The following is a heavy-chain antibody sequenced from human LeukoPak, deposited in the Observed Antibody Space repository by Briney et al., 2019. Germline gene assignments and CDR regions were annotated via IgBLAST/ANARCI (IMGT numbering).Heavy chain of an antibody. CDR2: INHSGST. CDR1: GGSFSGYY. D-gene: IGHD2-8*02. Sequence: SETLSLTCAVYGGSFSGYYWSWIRQPPGKGLEWIGEINHSGSTNYNPSLKSRVTISVDTSKNQFSLKLSSVTAADTAVYYCATGSYSGGFDKWGQGTLVIVSS. CDR3: ATGSYSGGFDK. V-gene: IGHV4-34*01. J-gene: IGHJ4*02.